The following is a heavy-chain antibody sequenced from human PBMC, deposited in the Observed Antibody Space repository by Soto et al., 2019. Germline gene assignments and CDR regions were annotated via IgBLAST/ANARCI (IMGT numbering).Heavy chain of an antibody. D-gene: IGHD3-22*01. CDR2: IYHSGST. CDR3: ARDSYYYDSSGQCDY. J-gene: IGHJ4*02. CDR1: GGSISSSNW. Sequence: SETLSLTCAVSGGSISSSNWWSWVRQPPGKGLEWIGEIYHSGSTNYNPSLKSRVTISVDKSKNQFSLKLSSVTAADTAVYYCARDSYYYDSSGQCDYWGQGTLVTVSS. V-gene: IGHV4-4*02.